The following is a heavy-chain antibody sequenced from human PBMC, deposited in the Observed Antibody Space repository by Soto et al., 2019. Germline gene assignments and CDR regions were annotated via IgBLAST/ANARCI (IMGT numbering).Heavy chain of an antibody. Sequence: SGPTLVNPTQTLTLTCTFSGFSLSTSGVGVGWIRQPPGKALEWLALIYWNDDKRYSPSLKSRLTITKDTSKNQVVLTMTNMDPVDTATYYCAHRLGSMIAAHPTEYYFDYWGQGTLVTVSS. CDR2: IYWNDDK. J-gene: IGHJ4*02. V-gene: IGHV2-5*01. CDR3: AHRLGSMIAAHPTEYYFDY. D-gene: IGHD6-6*01. CDR1: GFSLSTSGVG.